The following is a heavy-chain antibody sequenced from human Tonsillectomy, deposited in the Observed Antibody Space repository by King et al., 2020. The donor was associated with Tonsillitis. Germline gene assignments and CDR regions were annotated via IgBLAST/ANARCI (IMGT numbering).Heavy chain of an antibody. Sequence: LKESGPTLVKPTQTLTLTCTFSGFSLSTSGVGVGWIRQPPGKALEWLALIYWDDDKRYGPSLRSRVTIAKDTSKNQVVLTMTKMDPVDTGTYYCAHRKNAAASGTGAFDIWDQGTVVTVSS. CDR1: GFSLSTSGVG. J-gene: IGHJ3*02. V-gene: IGHV2-5*05. D-gene: IGHD6-13*01. CDR3: AHRKNAAASGTGAFDI. CDR2: IYWDDDK.